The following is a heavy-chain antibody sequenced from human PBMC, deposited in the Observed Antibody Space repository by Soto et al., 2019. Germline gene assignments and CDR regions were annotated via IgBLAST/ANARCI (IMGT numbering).Heavy chain of an antibody. D-gene: IGHD3-10*02. CDR1: GGTFSSYT. CDR3: ARDFHYDLSGEANH. CDR2: IIPILGTA. V-gene: IGHV1-69*08. Sequence: QVQLVQSGAEVKKPGSSVKVSCKASGGTFSSYTISWVRQAPGQGLEWMGKIIPILGTANYAQKLQGRVTITADKSTRTAYMEMSRLRSEDTAVYYCARDFHYDLSGEANHWGQGTLVTVSS. J-gene: IGHJ5*02.